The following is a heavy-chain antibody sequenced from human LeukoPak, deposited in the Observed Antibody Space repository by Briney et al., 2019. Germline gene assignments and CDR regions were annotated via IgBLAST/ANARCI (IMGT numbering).Heavy chain of an antibody. Sequence: SETLSLTCAVYGGSFSGYYWSWIRQPPGKGLEWIGEINHSGSTNYNPSLKSRVTISVDTSKNQFSLKLSSVTAADTAVYYCARGHSTVTTRRPVPRPQKQNDYWGQGTLVTVSS. CDR2: INHSGST. J-gene: IGHJ4*02. CDR1: GGSFSGYY. CDR3: ARGHSTVTTRRPVPRPQKQNDY. V-gene: IGHV4-34*01. D-gene: IGHD4-17*01.